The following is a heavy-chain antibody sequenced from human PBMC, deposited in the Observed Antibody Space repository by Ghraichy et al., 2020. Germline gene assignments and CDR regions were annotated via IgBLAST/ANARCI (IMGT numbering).Heavy chain of an antibody. CDR3: ARYFGKNLEY. CDR1: GFTFSNYE. D-gene: IGHD3-9*01. V-gene: IGHV3-23*01. Sequence: GGSLRLSCVASGFTFSNYEMAWVRQAPGKGLEYVSSISVSGGGTYYADSVRGRFTISRDNSKSTLFLQMNSLRAEDTALYYCARYFGKNLEYWGQGTLVTVSS. CDR2: ISVSGGGT. J-gene: IGHJ4*02.